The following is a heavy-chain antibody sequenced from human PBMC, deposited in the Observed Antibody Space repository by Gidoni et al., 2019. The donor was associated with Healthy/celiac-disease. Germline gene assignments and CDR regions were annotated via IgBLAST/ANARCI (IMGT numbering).Heavy chain of an antibody. D-gene: IGHD2-2*01. CDR3: ARHRIVVVPAAAFDI. CDR2: IYYSGST. Sequence: QLQLQESGPGLVKPSETLSLTCTVSGGSISSSSYYWGWIRQPPGKGLEWIGSIYYSGSTYYNPSLKSRVTISVDTSKNQFSLKLSSVTAADTAVYYCARHRIVVVPAAAFDIWGQGTMVTVSS. CDR1: GGSISSSSYY. J-gene: IGHJ3*02. V-gene: IGHV4-39*01.